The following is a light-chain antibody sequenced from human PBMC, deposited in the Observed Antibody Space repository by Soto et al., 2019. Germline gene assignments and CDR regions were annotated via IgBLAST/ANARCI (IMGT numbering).Light chain of an antibody. V-gene: IGLV2-14*01. Sequence: QSVLTQPASVSGSPGQSITISCTGTSSGIRDYNYVSWYQQLPGNAPKLIMYEVSNRPSRISNRFSGSKSGNTASLTISGLQAEDVADYYCSSKSPDFFGTGTKLTVL. CDR1: SSGIRDYNY. CDR3: SSKSPDF. J-gene: IGLJ1*01. CDR2: EVS.